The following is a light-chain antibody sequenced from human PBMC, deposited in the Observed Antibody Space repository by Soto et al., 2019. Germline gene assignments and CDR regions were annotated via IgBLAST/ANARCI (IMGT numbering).Light chain of an antibody. Sequence: QSVLTEPPSASGSPGQSVTISCTGTSSDLGGYNFVSWYQQHPGKAPKLMIYEVNKRPSGVPDRFSGSKSGNTASLTVSGLQAEDEAEYYCSSYAGSNNEIFGGGTKLTVL. CDR2: EVN. CDR3: SSYAGSNNEI. CDR1: SSDLGGYNF. V-gene: IGLV2-8*01. J-gene: IGLJ2*01.